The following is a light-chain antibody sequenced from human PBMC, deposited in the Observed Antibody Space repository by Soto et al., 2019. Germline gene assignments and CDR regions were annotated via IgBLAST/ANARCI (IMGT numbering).Light chain of an antibody. Sequence: EIVMTPSPATLSVSPGDIATLSCRASQSVSNNFAWYQQRPGQASRLLIYGASTRATGIPARFSGTGSGTKIILTSSGLLSEYFAICFCQECNNWPRTFGQGTKVEIK. CDR2: GAS. V-gene: IGKV3-15*01. J-gene: IGKJ1*01. CDR1: QSVSNN. CDR3: QECNNWPRT.